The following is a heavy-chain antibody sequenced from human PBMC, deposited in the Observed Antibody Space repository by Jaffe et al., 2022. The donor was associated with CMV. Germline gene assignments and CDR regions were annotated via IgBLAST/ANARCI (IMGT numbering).Heavy chain of an antibody. J-gene: IGHJ4*02. CDR3: ARANEEYCGGDCYSPYIFDY. D-gene: IGHD2-21*02. CDR1: GYTFTSYG. Sequence: QVQLVQSGAEVKKPGASVKVSCKASGYTFTSYGISWVRQAPGQGLEWMGWISAYNGNTNYAQKLQGRVTMTTDTSTSTAYMELRSLRSDDTAVYYCARANEEYCGGDCYSPYIFDYWGQGTLVTVSS. CDR2: ISAYNGNT. V-gene: IGHV1-18*04.